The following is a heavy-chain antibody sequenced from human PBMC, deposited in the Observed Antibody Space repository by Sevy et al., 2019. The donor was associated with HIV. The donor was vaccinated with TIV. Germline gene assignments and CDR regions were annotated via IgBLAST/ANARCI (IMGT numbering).Heavy chain of an antibody. Sequence: GESLKISCAASGFTFSSYSMNWVRQAPGKGLEWVSYISSSSSTIYYADSVKGRFTISRDNAKNSLYLQMNSLRDEDTVGYYCARGRLRITMIVVVGGHAFDIWGQGTMVTVSS. CDR1: GFTFSSYS. V-gene: IGHV3-48*02. CDR2: ISSSSSTI. CDR3: ARGRLRITMIVVVGGHAFDI. D-gene: IGHD3-22*01. J-gene: IGHJ3*02.